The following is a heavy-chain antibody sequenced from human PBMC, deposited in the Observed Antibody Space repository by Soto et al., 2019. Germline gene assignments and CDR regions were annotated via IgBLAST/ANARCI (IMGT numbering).Heavy chain of an antibody. CDR1: EFTFSSYE. Sequence: EVQLVESGGGLVQPGGSLRLSCVASEFTFSSYEMNWVRQAPGKGLEWVSYISSSGNTIYYTDSVKGRFTISRDNAKKSLEQQMNSLRAEDTALYYGVRFGGAAAGPGDYWGQGTLVTVSS. V-gene: IGHV3-48*03. D-gene: IGHD6-13*01. CDR2: ISSSGNTI. CDR3: VRFGGAAAGPGDY. J-gene: IGHJ4*02.